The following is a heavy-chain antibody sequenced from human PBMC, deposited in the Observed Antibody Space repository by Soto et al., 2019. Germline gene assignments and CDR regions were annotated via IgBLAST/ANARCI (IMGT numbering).Heavy chain of an antibody. CDR2: IYYSGST. CDR3: ARHDTYYGSGSYIQYNWFDP. J-gene: IGHJ5*02. V-gene: IGHV4-59*08. Sequence: SETLSLTCTVSGGSISSYYWSWIRQPPGKGLEWIGYIYYSGSTNYNPSLKSRVTISVDTSKNQFSLKLNSMTAADTAVYYCARHDTYYGSGSYIQYNWFDPWGQGTLVTVS. CDR1: GGSISSYY. D-gene: IGHD3-10*01.